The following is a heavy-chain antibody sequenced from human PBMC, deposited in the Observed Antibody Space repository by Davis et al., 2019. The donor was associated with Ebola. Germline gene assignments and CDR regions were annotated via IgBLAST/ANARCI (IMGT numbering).Heavy chain of an antibody. CDR3: ARGGDGMDV. D-gene: IGHD3-10*01. CDR1: GYTFTSYD. V-gene: IGHV1-8*01. J-gene: IGHJ6*02. CDR2: INPSGGNT. Sequence: ASVKVSCKASGYTFTSYDINWVRQATGQGLEWMGIINPSGGNTGNAQKFQGRVTMTRNTSITTVYMELSSLRTEDTAVYYCARGGDGMDVWGQGTTVTVSS.